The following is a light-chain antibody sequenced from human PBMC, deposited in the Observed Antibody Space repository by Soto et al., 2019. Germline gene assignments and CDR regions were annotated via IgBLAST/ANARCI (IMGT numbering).Light chain of an antibody. CDR2: DVS. Sequence: QSALTQPASVSGAPGQSVTISCTGSSCDVGGDNYVSWYQQHPGKAPKLMIYDVSNRPSGVSNRFSGSKSGNKASLTISGLKAEDEADYYCSSYTSSRTRGVFGGGTKLTVL. J-gene: IGLJ3*02. CDR1: SCDVGGDNY. CDR3: SSYTSSRTRGV. V-gene: IGLV2-14*01.